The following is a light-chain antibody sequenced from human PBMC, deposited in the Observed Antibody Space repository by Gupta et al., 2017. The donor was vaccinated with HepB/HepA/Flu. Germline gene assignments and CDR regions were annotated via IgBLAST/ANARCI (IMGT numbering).Light chain of an antibody. V-gene: IGKV3-15*01. CDR1: QSVSSN. CDR2: GAS. CDR3: QQYNYWPMYT. J-gene: IGKJ2*01. Sequence: EIVMTQSPATLSVSPGERATLSCRASQSVSSNLAWYQQKPGQAPRLLIYGASTRATGIPARFSGSGSGTEFTLTISSLQSEDFAIYYCQQYNYWPMYTFGQGTKLGIK.